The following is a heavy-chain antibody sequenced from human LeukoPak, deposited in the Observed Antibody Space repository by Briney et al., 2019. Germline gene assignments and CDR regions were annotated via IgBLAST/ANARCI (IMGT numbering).Heavy chain of an antibody. D-gene: IGHD3-10*02. Sequence: PGGSQRLSCAASGFTFSSYEMNWVRQAPGKGLEWVSYISSSGSTIYYADPVKGRFTISRGNAKNSLYLQMNSLRAEDTAVYYCAELGITMIGGVWGKGTTVTISS. V-gene: IGHV3-48*03. CDR2: ISSSGSTI. J-gene: IGHJ6*04. CDR3: AELGITMIGGV. CDR1: GFTFSSYE.